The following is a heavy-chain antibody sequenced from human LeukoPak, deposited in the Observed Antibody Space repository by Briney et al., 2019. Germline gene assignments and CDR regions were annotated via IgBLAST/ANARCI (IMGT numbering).Heavy chain of an antibody. CDR2: IYYSGST. V-gene: IGHV4-59*07. CDR1: GGSISSYY. Sequence: SDTLSLTCTVSGGSISSYYWGWIRQPPGKGLEWIGYIYYSGSTNYNPSLKSRVTISVDTSKNQFSLKLSSVTAADTAVYYCARVRVPAAIDYWGQGTLVTVSS. CDR3: ARVRVPAAIDY. D-gene: IGHD2-2*01. J-gene: IGHJ4*02.